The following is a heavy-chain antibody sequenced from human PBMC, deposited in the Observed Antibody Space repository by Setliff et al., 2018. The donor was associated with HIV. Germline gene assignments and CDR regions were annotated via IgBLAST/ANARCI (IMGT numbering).Heavy chain of an antibody. J-gene: IGHJ6*02. D-gene: IGHD3-10*01. Sequence: GVLRLSCAASGFAVSGNYMSWVRQAPGKGLEWVSTIGAVGSPTFYAESVKGRFTISKDNSKNTLYLQMSSLRDEDTAVYYCARGYYGSDLQNAMDVWGQGTTVTVSS. CDR1: GFAVSGNY. V-gene: IGHV3-53*01. CDR2: IGAVGSPT. CDR3: ARGYYGSDLQNAMDV.